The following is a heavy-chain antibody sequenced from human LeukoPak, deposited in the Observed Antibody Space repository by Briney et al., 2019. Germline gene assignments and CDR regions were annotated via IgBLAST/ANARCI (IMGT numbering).Heavy chain of an antibody. CDR3: ARVLGYDSSGYYRGYFDY. D-gene: IGHD3-22*01. V-gene: IGHV3-53*04. CDR2: IYSAGTT. CDR1: GFTVSNNY. J-gene: IGHJ4*02. Sequence: GGSLRLSCAASGFTVSNNYMSWVRAAPGKGLEWVSVIYSAGTTYYADSVKGRFTISRQNPENTLFLQMNSLRPEDTAVYYCARVLGYDSSGYYRGYFDYWGQGTLVTVSS.